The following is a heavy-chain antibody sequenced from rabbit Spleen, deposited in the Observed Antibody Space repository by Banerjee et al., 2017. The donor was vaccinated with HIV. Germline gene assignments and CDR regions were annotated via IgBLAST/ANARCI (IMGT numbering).Heavy chain of an antibody. J-gene: IGHJ4*01. CDR2: IYAGSSGRI. CDR1: GFSFNSNA. Sequence: QQQLVESGGGLVKPGASLTLTCKASGFSFNSNAMCWVRQAPGKGPEWIACIYAGSSGRIFYASWAKGRFTISKTSSTTVTLQMTSLTAADTATYFCARDSSGGNGADYFDLWGPGTLVTVS. D-gene: IGHD1-1*01. CDR3: ARDSSGGNGADYFDL. V-gene: IGHV1S45*01.